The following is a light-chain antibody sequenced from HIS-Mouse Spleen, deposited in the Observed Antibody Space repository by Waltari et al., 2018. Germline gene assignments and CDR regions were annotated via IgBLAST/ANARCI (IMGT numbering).Light chain of an antibody. J-gene: IGLJ2*01. Sequence: QSALTQPASVSGSPGQSITISCTGTSSDVGGYNYVSWYQQHPGKAPKLMIYEVSNRPSGVSNRFSGSESGNKASLTISGLQAEDEADYYCSSYTSSSTVVFGGGTKLTVL. CDR1: SSDVGGYNY. V-gene: IGLV2-14*01. CDR3: SSYTSSSTVV. CDR2: EVS.